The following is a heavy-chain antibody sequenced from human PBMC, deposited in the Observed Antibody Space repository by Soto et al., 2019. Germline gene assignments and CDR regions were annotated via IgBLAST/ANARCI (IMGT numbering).Heavy chain of an antibody. Sequence: GGSLRLSCVASGFTFSNYGMHWVRQAPGKGLEWVAMISYDGTNAYSADSVKGRFTVSRDNSKNALYLQVDSLRPEDTAVYYCAKANTVVIRLEDTFDFWGQGTVVTV. D-gene: IGHD3-22*01. CDR1: GFTFSNYG. J-gene: IGHJ3*01. CDR3: AKANTVVIRLEDTFDF. V-gene: IGHV3-30*18. CDR2: ISYDGTNA.